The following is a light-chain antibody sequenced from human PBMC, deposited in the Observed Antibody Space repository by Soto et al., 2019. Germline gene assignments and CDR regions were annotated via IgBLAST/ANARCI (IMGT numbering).Light chain of an antibody. CDR3: QQYGSSPLT. V-gene: IGKV3-20*01. CDR2: GAS. CDR1: QSVSSSY. J-gene: IGKJ4*01. Sequence: EIVLPQSPGTLSLSPGERATLSCRASQSVSSSYLAWYQQKPGQAPRLLIDGASSRATGIPDRFSGSGSGTDFTLTISRLEPEDFAVYYCQQYGSSPLTFGGGTKVELK.